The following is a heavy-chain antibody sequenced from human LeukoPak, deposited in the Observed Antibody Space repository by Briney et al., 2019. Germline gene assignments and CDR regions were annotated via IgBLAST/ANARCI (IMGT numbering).Heavy chain of an antibody. CDR1: GFTFSSYA. V-gene: IGHV3-23*01. J-gene: IGHJ3*02. CDR2: ISGNGGST. Sequence: PGGSLRLSCAASGFTFSSYAMSWVRQAPGKGLEWVSSISGNGGSTYYADSMKGRFTISRDNSENTLFLQMDSLRDEDTAVYYCARDGMVRGVIIWDAFDIWGQGTMVTVSS. D-gene: IGHD3-10*01. CDR3: ARDGMVRGVIIWDAFDI.